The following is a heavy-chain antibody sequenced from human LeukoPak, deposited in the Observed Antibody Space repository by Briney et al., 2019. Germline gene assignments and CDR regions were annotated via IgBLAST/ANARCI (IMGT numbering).Heavy chain of an antibody. V-gene: IGHV4-61*01. Sequence: PSETLSLTCTVSGGSVSSGSYYWSWIRQPPGKGLEWIGYIYYSGSTNYNPSLKSRVTISVETSKNQFSLKLSSVTAADTAVYYCAREDDSSGYGIDYWGQGTLVTVSS. CDR2: IYYSGST. D-gene: IGHD3-22*01. CDR1: GGSVSSGSYY. CDR3: AREDDSSGYGIDY. J-gene: IGHJ4*02.